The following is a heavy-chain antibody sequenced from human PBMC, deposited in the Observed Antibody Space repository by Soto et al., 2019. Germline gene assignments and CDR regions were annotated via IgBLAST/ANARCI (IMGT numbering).Heavy chain of an antibody. CDR1: GGSVSSGGYS. Sequence: SETLSLTCTVSGGSVSSGGYSWSWIRQPPGKGLEWIGYIYHSGSTYYNPSLKSRVTISVDRSKNQFSLKLSSVNAADTAVYNCARSIPGNTGYFDIWDQRLMVTVS. V-gene: IGHV4-30-2*01. CDR2: IYHSGST. D-gene: IGHD1-7*01. J-gene: IGHJ3*02. CDR3: ARSIPGNTGYFDI.